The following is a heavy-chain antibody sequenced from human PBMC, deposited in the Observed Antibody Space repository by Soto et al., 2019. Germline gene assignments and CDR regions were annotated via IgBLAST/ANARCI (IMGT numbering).Heavy chain of an antibody. CDR3: ARDRSRAGYFGY. CDR2: IYYSGST. J-gene: IGHJ4*02. CDR1: GGSFDSGGYY. Sequence: QVQLQESGPGLVKPSQTLSLTCTLSGGSFDSGGYYWSWIRQHPGKGLEWIGYIYYSGSTYYNPSLKSRVTISLDTSKNQFSLKLSSVTAADTAVYYCARDRSRAGYFGYWGQGALVTVSS. V-gene: IGHV4-31*03. D-gene: IGHD6-13*01.